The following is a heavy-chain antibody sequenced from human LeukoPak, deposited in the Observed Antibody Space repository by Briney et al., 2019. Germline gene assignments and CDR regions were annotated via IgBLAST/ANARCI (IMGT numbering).Heavy chain of an antibody. CDR2: MSRNSAKT. J-gene: IGHJ4*02. Sequence: PGGSLRLACAASGFTLSGYAMSWVRQAPGGGLEWVSSMSRNSAKTCYADSVKGRFTISRDETNNTLFLQMNSLRAGDTALYYCAKGKAGFGELFDWGPGTLVTVSS. CDR3: AKGKAGFGELFD. D-gene: IGHD3-10*01. CDR1: GFTLSGYA. V-gene: IGHV3-23*01.